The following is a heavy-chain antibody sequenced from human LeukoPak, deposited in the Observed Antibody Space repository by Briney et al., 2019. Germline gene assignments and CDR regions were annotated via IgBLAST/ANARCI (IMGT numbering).Heavy chain of an antibody. Sequence: GGSLRLSCAASGFTVSSNYMSWVRQAPGKGLEWDSVIYSGGSTYYADSVKGRFTISRDNSKNTLYLQMNSLRAEDTAVYYCARESGGYYYGMDVWGQGTTVTVSS. CDR2: IYSGGST. V-gene: IGHV3-66*01. CDR3: ARESGGYYYGMDV. J-gene: IGHJ6*02. D-gene: IGHD2-15*01. CDR1: GFTVSSNY.